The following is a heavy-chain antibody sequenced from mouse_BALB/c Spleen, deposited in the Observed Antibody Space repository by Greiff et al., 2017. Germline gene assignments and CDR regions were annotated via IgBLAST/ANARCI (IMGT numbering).Heavy chain of an antibody. CDR1: GYTFTSYW. D-gene: IGHD1-1*02. J-gene: IGHJ4*01. V-gene: IGHV1-87*01. Sequence: VKLMESGAGLARPGASVKLSCKASGYTFTSYWMQWVKQRPGQGLEWIGAIYPGDGDTRYTQKFKGKATLTADKSSSTAYMQLSSLASEDSAVYYCARSPGNAMDYWGQGTSVTVSS. CDR3: ARSPGNAMDY. CDR2: IYPGDGDT.